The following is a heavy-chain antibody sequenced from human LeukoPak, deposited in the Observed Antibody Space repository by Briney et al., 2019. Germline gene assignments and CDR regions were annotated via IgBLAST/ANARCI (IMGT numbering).Heavy chain of an antibody. J-gene: IGHJ5*02. V-gene: IGHV4-4*07. CDR2: IYTSGST. CDR1: GGSISSYY. D-gene: IGHD2-2*01. Sequence: SETLSLTCTVSGGSISSYYWSWIRQPAGKGLEWIGRIYTSGSTNYNPSLKSRVTMSVDTSKNQFSLKLSSVTAADTAVYYCARDAGYCSSTSCYRLKNWFDPWGQGTLVTVSS. CDR3: ARDAGYCSSTSCYRLKNWFDP.